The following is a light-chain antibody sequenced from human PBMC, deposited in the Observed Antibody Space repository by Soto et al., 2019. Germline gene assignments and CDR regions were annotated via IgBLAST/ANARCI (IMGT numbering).Light chain of an antibody. V-gene: IGLV2-8*01. CDR2: EVS. CDR3: AAWDDSLSGRV. J-gene: IGLJ2*01. Sequence: QSVLTQPPSASGSPGQSVTISCTGTSSDVGSYKFVSWYQQHPGKAPKLMMYEVSKRPSGVPDRFSGSKSGNTASLTVSGLQAEDEADYYCAAWDDSLSGRVFGGGTKLTVL. CDR1: SSDVGSYKF.